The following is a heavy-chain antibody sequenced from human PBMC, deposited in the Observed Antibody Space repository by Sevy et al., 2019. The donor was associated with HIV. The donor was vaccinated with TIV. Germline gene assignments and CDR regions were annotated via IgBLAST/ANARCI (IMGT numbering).Heavy chain of an antibody. CDR2: IYYTGSS. CDR1: GVSISPYY. J-gene: IGHJ4*02. D-gene: IGHD2-2*01. V-gene: IGHV4-59*01. Sequence: SETLSLTCTVSGVSISPYYWTWVRQPPGKGLEWIGYIYYTGSSDHNSSLKSRVTTSVDTSKNQFSLRLTSVTAADTXXXXXXXXXXXXXQLDYFDSWGQGTLVTVSS. CDR3: XXXXXXXXQLDYFDS.